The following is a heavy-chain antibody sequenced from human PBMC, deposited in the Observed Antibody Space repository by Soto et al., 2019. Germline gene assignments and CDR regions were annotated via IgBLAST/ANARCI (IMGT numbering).Heavy chain of an antibody. CDR1: VGSTRPGSYS. CDR2: IYYSGST. J-gene: IGHJ6*03. Sequence: PSETRSLPWTVSVGSTRPGSYSWSWIRQPPGKGLEWIGTIYYSGSTDYNPSLKSRVTMSVDTSKKQFSLKLSSVTAADTAVYYCAGEYYLYMDVWGKGTTVT. D-gene: IGHD3-10*01. V-gene: IGHV4-39*01. CDR3: AGEYYLYMDV.